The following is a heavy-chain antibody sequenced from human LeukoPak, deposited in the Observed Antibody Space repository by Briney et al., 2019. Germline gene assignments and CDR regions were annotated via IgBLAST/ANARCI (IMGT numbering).Heavy chain of an antibody. Sequence: PGGSLRLSCAASGFTFTNAWMNWVRQAPGKGLEWVSTVSGSGSSTYYADSVKGRFTISRDNSENTLNLQMNSLRAEDTALYYCAKRDSSGWHFFDCWGQGTLVSVSS. CDR1: GFTFTNAW. J-gene: IGHJ4*02. CDR3: AKRDSSGWHFFDC. D-gene: IGHD6-25*01. CDR2: VSGSGSST. V-gene: IGHV3-23*01.